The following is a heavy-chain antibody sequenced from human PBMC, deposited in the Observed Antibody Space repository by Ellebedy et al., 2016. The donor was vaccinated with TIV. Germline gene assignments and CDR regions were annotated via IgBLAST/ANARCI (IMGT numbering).Heavy chain of an antibody. J-gene: IGHJ4*02. Sequence: SETLSLTCTVSGASRTNYYYNWIRQPPGKGLEWIGYIYYTGSTTYNPSPKSRVTISIDTSKNLFSLKLTSVTAADTAVYYCARGTTMPNYYFDSWGQGTLVTVSS. CDR2: IYYTGST. CDR3: ARGTTMPNYYFDS. D-gene: IGHD4-11*01. V-gene: IGHV4-59*01. CDR1: GASRTNYY.